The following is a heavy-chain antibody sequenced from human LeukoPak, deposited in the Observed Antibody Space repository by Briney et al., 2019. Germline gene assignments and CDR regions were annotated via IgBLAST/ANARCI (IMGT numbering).Heavy chain of an antibody. CDR3: ARVSSGATTVDY. J-gene: IGHJ4*02. CDR2: IYHSGST. Sequence: PSQTLCLTCAVPGGSISSSGYSWSWIRQPPGKGLEWIGYIYHSGSTYYNPSLKSRVTISVDRSKNQFSLKLSSVTAADTAVYYCARVSSGATTVDYWGQGTLVTVSP. V-gene: IGHV4-30-2*01. D-gene: IGHD1-26*01. CDR1: GGSISSSGYS.